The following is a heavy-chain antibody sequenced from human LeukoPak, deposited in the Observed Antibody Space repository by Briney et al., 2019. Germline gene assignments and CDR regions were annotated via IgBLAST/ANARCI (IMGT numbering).Heavy chain of an antibody. CDR3: AHTQGMTLNNWFDP. Sequence: SGPTLVKPTQTLTLTCTFSGFSLSTSGVGVGWTRQPPGKALEWLALIYWDDDKRYSPSLKSRLTFTKDTSKNQVVLTMTNMDPVDTATYYCAHTQGMTLNNWFDPWGQGTLVTVSS. CDR2: IYWDDDK. J-gene: IGHJ5*02. V-gene: IGHV2-5*02. CDR1: GFSLSTSGVG. D-gene: IGHD3-10*01.